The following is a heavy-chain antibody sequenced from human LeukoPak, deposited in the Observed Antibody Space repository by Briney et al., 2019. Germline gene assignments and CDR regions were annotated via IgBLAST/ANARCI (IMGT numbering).Heavy chain of an antibody. V-gene: IGHV3-48*04. D-gene: IGHD6-13*01. Sequence: GESLRLSCAASRFTFSTYSMNWVRQAPGKGLEWVSYISSSSSPIYYADSVKGRFTISRDNAKNSLYLQMNSLRVEDTAVYYCARDRHSSSFDPWGQGTLVTVPS. CDR2: ISSSSSPI. CDR1: RFTFSTYS. CDR3: ARDRHSSSFDP. J-gene: IGHJ5*02.